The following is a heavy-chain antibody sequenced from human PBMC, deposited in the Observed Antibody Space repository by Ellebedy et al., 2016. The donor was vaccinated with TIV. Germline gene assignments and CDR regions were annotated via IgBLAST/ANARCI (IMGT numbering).Heavy chain of an antibody. Sequence: MPSETLSLTCTVSGGSISSSSYYWGWIRQPPGKGLEWIGSIYYSGSTYYNPSLKSRVTISVDTSKNQFTLQLNSVTPEDTAVYYCAREDRPAALHEAAAGTYFDYWGQGTLVTVSS. V-gene: IGHV4-39*02. CDR2: IYYSGST. CDR1: GGSISSSSYY. CDR3: AREDRPAALHEAAAGTYFDY. J-gene: IGHJ4*02. D-gene: IGHD6-13*01.